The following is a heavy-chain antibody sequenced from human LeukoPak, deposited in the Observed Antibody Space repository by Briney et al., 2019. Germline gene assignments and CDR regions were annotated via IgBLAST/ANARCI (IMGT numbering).Heavy chain of an antibody. Sequence: KASETLSLTCAVYGGSFSGYYWSWIRQPPGKGLEWIGEINHSGSTNYNPSLKSRVTISVDTSKNQFSLKLSSVTAADTAVYYCARGPVEMATISHFDYWGQGTLVTVSS. CDR1: GGSFSGYY. CDR3: ARGPVEMATISHFDY. D-gene: IGHD5-24*01. J-gene: IGHJ4*02. V-gene: IGHV4-34*01. CDR2: INHSGST.